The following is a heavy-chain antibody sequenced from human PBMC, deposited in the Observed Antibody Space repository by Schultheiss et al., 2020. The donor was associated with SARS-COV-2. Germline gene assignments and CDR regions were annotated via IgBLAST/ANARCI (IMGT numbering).Heavy chain of an antibody. Sequence: ASVKVSCKASGGTFSSYAISWVRQAPGRGLEWMGWINPNTGGTNYAQKFQGRVTMTTDTSINTAYLELTRLTSDDAAVYYCARDRELRGVIYAKDVWGQGTTVTVSS. CDR3: ARDRELRGVIYAKDV. D-gene: IGHD3-10*01. V-gene: IGHV1-2*02. CDR1: GGTFSSYA. CDR2: INPNTGGT. J-gene: IGHJ6*02.